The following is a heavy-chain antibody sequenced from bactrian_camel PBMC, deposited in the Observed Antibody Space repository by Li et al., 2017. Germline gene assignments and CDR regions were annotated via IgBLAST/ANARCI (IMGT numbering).Heavy chain of an antibody. CDR3: AAGTQPQRRTSQRY. CDR2: RDDYGTPT. V-gene: IGHV3S6*01. CDR1: GYTSFIDC. J-gene: IGHJ4*01. Sequence: HVQLVESGGGSVQAGGSLKLSCTYSGYTSFIDCMGWFRQAPGKEREGVALRDDYGTPTYAYADSVKGRFTVSRDDTKTTLYLDIVNMKPWDTAMYYCAAGTQPQRRTSQRYWGQGTQVTVSS.